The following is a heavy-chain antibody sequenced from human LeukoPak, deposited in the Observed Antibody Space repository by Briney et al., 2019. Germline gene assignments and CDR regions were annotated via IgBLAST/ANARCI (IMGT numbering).Heavy chain of an antibody. V-gene: IGHV1-18*01. CDR3: ARARVTMLRGVRHTNWFDP. Sequence: ASVKVSCKASGYTFTSYGISWVRQAPGQGLEWMGWISAYNGNTNYAQKLQGRVTMTTDTSTSTAYMELRSLRSDDTAVYYCARARVTMLRGVRHTNWFDPWAQRTLVTVSS. CDR1: GYTFTSYG. D-gene: IGHD3-10*01. J-gene: IGHJ5*02. CDR2: ISAYNGNT.